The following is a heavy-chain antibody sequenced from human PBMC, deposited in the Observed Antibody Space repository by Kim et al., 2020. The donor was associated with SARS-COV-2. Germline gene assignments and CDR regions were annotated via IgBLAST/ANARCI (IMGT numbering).Heavy chain of an antibody. Sequence: ANSGKGRFTISRDNSKNTRDLQMNSLRAEDTAVYYCAKFEYSSSSDAFDIWGQGTMVTVSS. J-gene: IGHJ3*02. D-gene: IGHD6-6*01. CDR3: AKFEYSSSSDAFDI. V-gene: IGHV3-30*02.